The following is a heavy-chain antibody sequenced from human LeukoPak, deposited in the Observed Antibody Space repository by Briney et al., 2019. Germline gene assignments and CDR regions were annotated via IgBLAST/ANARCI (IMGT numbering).Heavy chain of an antibody. V-gene: IGHV1-69*05. J-gene: IGHJ4*02. D-gene: IGHD3-10*01. CDR1: GGTFSSYA. CDR2: IIPIFGTA. CDR3: ARDDMVRGVYFDY. Sequence: ASVKVSCKASGGTFSSYAISWVRQAPGQGLEWMGGIIPIFGTANYAQKFQGRVTITTDESTSTAYMELSSLRSEDTAVYYCARDDMVRGVYFDYWGQGTLVTVSS.